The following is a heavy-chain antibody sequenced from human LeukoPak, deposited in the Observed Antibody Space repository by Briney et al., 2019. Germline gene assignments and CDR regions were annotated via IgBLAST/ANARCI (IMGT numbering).Heavy chain of an antibody. V-gene: IGHV4-61*02. CDR2: MYTSGST. CDR1: GGPVTDYTYY. Sequence: SETLSLTCTVSGGPVTDYTYYWSWIRQPAGKGLEWIGRMYTSGSTNYNPSLTGRVTISVDTSKNQFSLQLSSVTAADTAVYYCALTSVTAPRADYWGRGTLVTVSS. D-gene: IGHD4-17*01. CDR3: ALTSVTAPRADY. J-gene: IGHJ4*02.